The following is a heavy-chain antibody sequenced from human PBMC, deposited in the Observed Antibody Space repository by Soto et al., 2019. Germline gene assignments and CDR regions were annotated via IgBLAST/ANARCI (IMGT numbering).Heavy chain of an antibody. J-gene: IGHJ4*02. CDR2: IYHSGTT. CDR1: DFSFSSGHY. CDR3: ARWRNDCSTTSCYHFDY. D-gene: IGHD2-2*01. Sequence: SETLSLTCAVSDFSFSSGHYWGWIRQPPGKGLEWIGSIYHSGTTYNNPSLKSRVTMSVDKSKNQFSLKLSSVTAADTAVYYCARWRNDCSTTSCYHFDYWGQGTLVTVSS. V-gene: IGHV4-38-2*01.